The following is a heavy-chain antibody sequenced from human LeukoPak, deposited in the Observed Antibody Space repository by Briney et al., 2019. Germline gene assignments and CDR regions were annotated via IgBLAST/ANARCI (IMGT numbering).Heavy chain of an antibody. CDR3: ARSLGVVKPSPYNWFDP. Sequence: SETLSLTCSVSGGSISSNSDYWGWIRQTPGKGLEWIGSIFYSGTSFYTPSLKSRVSISLDTSKNQVSLNLRSVTAADTAVYYCARSLGVVKPSPYNWFDPWGQGTLVTVSS. CDR2: IFYSGTS. D-gene: IGHD3-3*01. CDR1: GGSISSNSDY. J-gene: IGHJ5*02. V-gene: IGHV4-39*07.